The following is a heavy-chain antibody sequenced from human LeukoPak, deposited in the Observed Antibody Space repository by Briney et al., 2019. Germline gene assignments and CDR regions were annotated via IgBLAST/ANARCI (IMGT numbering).Heavy chain of an antibody. D-gene: IGHD3-22*01. CDR2: ISAYNGNT. Sequence: ASVKVSCKASGYTFTSYGISWVRQAPGQGLEWMGWISAYNGNTNYAQKLQGRVTMTTDTSTSTAYMELRSLRSDDTAVYYCAIGLDYYDSSGYYSGDAFDIWGQGTMVTVSS. V-gene: IGHV1-18*01. J-gene: IGHJ3*02. CDR1: GYTFTSYG. CDR3: AIGLDYYDSSGYYSGDAFDI.